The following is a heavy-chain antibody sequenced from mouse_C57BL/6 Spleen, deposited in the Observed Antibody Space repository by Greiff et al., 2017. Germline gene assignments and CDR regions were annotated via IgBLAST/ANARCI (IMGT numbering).Heavy chain of an antibody. CDR1: GFTFRSYA. J-gene: IGHJ1*03. V-gene: IGHV5-4*01. CDR3: ARDPIDV. CDR2: ISDGGSYT. Sequence: EVKLVESGGGLVKPGGSLKLSCAASGFTFRSYAMSWVRQTPEKRLEWVATISDGGSYTYYPDNVKGRFTISRDNAKNNLYLQMSHLKSEDTAMYYCARDPIDVWGTGTTVTVSS.